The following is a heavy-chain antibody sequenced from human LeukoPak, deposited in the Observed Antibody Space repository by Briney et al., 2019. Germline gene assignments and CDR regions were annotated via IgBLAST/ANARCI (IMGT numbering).Heavy chain of an antibody. CDR2: INHSGST. CDR1: GGSFSGYY. CDR3: ATSYCSGGSCFYYFDY. V-gene: IGHV4-34*01. J-gene: IGHJ4*02. Sequence: SETLSLTCAVYGGSFSGYYWSWIRQPPGKGLEWIGEINHSGSTYYNPSLESRVTLSVDTSKNQFSLKLSSVTAADTAVYYCATSYCSGGSCFYYFDYWGQGTLVSVSS. D-gene: IGHD2-15*01.